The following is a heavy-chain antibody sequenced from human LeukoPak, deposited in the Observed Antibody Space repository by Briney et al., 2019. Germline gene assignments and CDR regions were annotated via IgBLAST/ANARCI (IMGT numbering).Heavy chain of an antibody. CDR3: ARDGLYCGGDCYSDY. V-gene: IGHV3-21*01. Sequence: GGSLRLSCAASGFTFTSYNMNWVRQAPGKALEWVSSITSDSRYMYYGDSVKGRFTISRDNAKNSLYLQMNSLRAEDTAVYYCARDGLYCGGDCYSDYWGQGTLVTVSS. D-gene: IGHD2-21*02. CDR1: GFTFTSYN. CDR2: ITSDSRYM. J-gene: IGHJ4*02.